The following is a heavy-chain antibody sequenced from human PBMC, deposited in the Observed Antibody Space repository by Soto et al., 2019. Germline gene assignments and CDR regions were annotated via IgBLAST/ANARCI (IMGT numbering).Heavy chain of an antibody. CDR2: ISYDGSNK. CDR3: AKDTAEYYYYGMDV. D-gene: IGHD5-18*01. Sequence: QVQLVESGEGVVQPGRSLRLSCAASGFTFSSYGMHWVRQAPGKGLEWVAVISYDGSNKYYADSVKGRFTISRDNSKNTLYLQMNSLRAEDTAVYYCAKDTAEYYYYGMDVWGQGTTVTVSS. CDR1: GFTFSSYG. J-gene: IGHJ6*02. V-gene: IGHV3-30*18.